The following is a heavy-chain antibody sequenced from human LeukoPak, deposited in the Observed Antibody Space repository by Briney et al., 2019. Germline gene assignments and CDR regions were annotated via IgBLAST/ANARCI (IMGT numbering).Heavy chain of an antibody. CDR3: ATVVGRSPFDY. J-gene: IGHJ4*02. V-gene: IGHV3-23*01. Sequence: GGSLRLSCAASGFTFSSYAMSWVRQAPGKGLEWVSAISGSGGSTYYADSEKGRFTISRDNSKNTLYLQMNSLRAEDTAVYYCATVVGRSPFDYWGQGTLVTVSS. CDR2: ISGSGGST. D-gene: IGHD2-15*01. CDR1: GFTFSSYA.